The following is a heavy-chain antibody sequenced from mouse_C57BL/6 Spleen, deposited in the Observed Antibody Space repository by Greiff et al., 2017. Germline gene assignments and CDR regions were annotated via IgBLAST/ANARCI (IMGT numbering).Heavy chain of an antibody. CDR3: VVDGYYVLYAMDY. V-gene: IGHV10-1*01. Sequence: EVKLEESGGGLVQPKGSLKLSCAASGFSFNTYAMNWVRQAPGKGLEWVARIRSKSNNYATYYADSVKDRFTISRDDSESMLYLQMNNLKTEDTAMYYCVVDGYYVLYAMDYWGQGTSVTVSA. D-gene: IGHD2-3*01. CDR2: IRSKSNNYAT. CDR1: GFSFNTYA. J-gene: IGHJ4*01.